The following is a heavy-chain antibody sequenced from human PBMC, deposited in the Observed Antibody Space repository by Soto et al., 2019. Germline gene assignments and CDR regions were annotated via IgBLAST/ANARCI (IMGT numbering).Heavy chain of an antibody. D-gene: IGHD1-1*01. Sequence: GGSLRLSCEASGFTFSSYTMSWVRQAPGKGLEWISGISGGGHGTNYADSVKGRFTISRDNSRNTLYLQMNSLRVEDTAVYYCAKDPRLQLGFWGQGTLVTVSS. J-gene: IGHJ4*02. CDR2: ISGGGHGT. V-gene: IGHV3-23*01. CDR3: AKDPRLQLGF. CDR1: GFTFSSYT.